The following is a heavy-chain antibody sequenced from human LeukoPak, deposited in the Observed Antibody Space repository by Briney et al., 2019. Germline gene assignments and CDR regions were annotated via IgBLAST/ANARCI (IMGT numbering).Heavy chain of an antibody. CDR2: IWYDGSNK. V-gene: IGHV3-33*01. Sequence: PGRSLRLSCAASGFTFSGYGMHWVRQAPGKGLERVAVIWYDGSNKYYADSVKGRFTISRDNSKNTLYLQMNSLRAEDTAVYYCASEVTKQDYWGQGTLVTVSS. CDR1: GFTFSGYG. J-gene: IGHJ4*02. D-gene: IGHD4-17*01. CDR3: ASEVTKQDY.